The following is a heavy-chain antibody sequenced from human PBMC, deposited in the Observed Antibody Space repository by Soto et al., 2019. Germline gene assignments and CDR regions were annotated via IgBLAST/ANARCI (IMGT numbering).Heavy chain of an antibody. D-gene: IGHD3-22*01. CDR3: AKVVGHSSGYYDY. CDR1: GFTFSSYA. Sequence: PGGSLRLSCAASGFTFSSYAMSWVRQAPGKGLEWVSAISGSADSTYYADSVKGRFTISRDNSKNTLYLQVNSLRAEDTAVYYCAKVVGHSSGYYDYWGQGTLVTVSS. CDR2: ISGSADST. V-gene: IGHV3-23*01. J-gene: IGHJ4*02.